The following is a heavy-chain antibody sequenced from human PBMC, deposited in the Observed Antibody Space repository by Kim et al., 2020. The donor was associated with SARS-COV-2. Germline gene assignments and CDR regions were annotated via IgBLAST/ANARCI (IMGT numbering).Heavy chain of an antibody. CDR1: GFTFSSYA. J-gene: IGHJ4*02. CDR3: AKDAEGLRYYFDY. V-gene: IGHV3-23*03. CDR2: IYSGGSST. Sequence: GGSLRLSCAASGFTFSSYAMSWVRQAPGKGLEWVSVIYSGGSSTYYADSVKGRFTISRDNSKNTLYLQMNSLRAEDTAVYYCAKDAEGLRYYFDYWGQGTLVTVSS.